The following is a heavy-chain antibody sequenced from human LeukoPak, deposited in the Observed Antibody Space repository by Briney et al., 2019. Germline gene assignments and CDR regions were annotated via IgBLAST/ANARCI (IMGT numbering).Heavy chain of an antibody. CDR3: ARVVPMVRGVIGPIPFDY. J-gene: IGHJ4*02. Sequence: ASVKVSCKASGYTFTGYYMHWVRQAPGQGLEWMGWINPNSGGTNYAQKFQGRVTMTRDTSISTAYMEMSGLRSDDTAVYYCARVVPMVRGVIGPIPFDYWGQGTLVTVSS. CDR1: GYTFTGYY. V-gene: IGHV1-2*02. D-gene: IGHD3-10*01. CDR2: INPNSGGT.